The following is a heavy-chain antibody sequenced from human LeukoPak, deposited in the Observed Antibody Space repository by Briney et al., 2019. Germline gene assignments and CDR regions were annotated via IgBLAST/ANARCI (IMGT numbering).Heavy chain of an antibody. V-gene: IGHV4-39*07. CDR1: GVSISSSNCY. CDR2: VYYSGGT. CDR3: ARDRPPKQP. D-gene: IGHD6-6*01. Sequence: SETLSLTCIVSGVSISSSNCYWGWIRQPPGKGLEWIGSVYYSGGTYYNPSLTSRVTISLDTSKSQFSLKLTSVTAADTAVYYCARDRPPKQPWGQGTLVTVSS. J-gene: IGHJ5*02.